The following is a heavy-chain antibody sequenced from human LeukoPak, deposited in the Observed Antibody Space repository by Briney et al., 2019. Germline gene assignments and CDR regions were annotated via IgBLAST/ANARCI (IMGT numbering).Heavy chain of an antibody. D-gene: IGHD2-15*01. Sequence: GGSLRLSCAASGFTFSSYAMSWVRQAPGKGLEWVSAISGSGGSTYYADSVKGRFTISRDNSKNTLYLQMNSLRAEDTAVYYCAKDRVPYCSGGSCYFGYWGQGTLVTVSS. J-gene: IGHJ4*02. CDR2: ISGSGGST. V-gene: IGHV3-23*01. CDR1: GFTFSSYA. CDR3: AKDRVPYCSGGSCYFGY.